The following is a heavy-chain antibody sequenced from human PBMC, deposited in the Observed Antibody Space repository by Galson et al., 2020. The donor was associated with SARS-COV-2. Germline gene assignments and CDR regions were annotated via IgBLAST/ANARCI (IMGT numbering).Heavy chain of an antibody. D-gene: IGHD6-13*01. J-gene: IGHJ4*02. CDR2: FDPEDGET. Sequence: ASVKVSCKVSGYTLTELSMHWVRQAPGKGLEWMGGFDPEDGETIYAQKFQGRVTMTEDTSTDTAYMELSSLRSEDTAVYYCATDWGFVGSSWIHYFDYWGQGTLVTVSS. V-gene: IGHV1-24*01. CDR3: ATDWGFVGSSWIHYFDY. CDR1: GYTLTELS.